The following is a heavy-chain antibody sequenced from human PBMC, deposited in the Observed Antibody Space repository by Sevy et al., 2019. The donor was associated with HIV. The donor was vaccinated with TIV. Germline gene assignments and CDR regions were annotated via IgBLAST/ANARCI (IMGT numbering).Heavy chain of an antibody. D-gene: IGHD3-16*01. CDR2: IVVGSDVT. CDR3: AAEDMTTFGGHLRVFDI. V-gene: IGHV1-58*01. J-gene: IGHJ3*02. Sequence: ASVKVSCKTSGFTFSSSAVQWVRQVRGQRLEWIGWIVVGSDVTNYAQNFQERVTISSDVSTKTVYMDLTSLGSEDTSVYYCAAEDMTTFGGHLRVFDIWGQGTMVTVSS. CDR1: GFTFSSSA.